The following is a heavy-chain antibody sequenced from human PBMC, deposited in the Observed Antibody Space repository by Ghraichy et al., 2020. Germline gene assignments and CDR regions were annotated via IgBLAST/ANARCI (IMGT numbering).Heavy chain of an antibody. CDR1: GFTFNSFT. CDR3: ARAVWGGGAFDI. D-gene: IGHD3-10*01. J-gene: IGHJ3*02. CDR2: ISYDGSKK. V-gene: IGHV3-30*04. Sequence: GESLRLSCAASGFTFNSFTIHWVRQAPGKGLEWVAGISYDGSKKYYADSGKGRFTISRDNPRNTLFLQMDSLRAEDTAVYYCARAVWGGGAFDIWGQGTMVTVSS.